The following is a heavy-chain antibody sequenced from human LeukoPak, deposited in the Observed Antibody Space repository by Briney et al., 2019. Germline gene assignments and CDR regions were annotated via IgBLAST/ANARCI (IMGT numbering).Heavy chain of an antibody. CDR3: AKDARYAGFSPLYYFDY. D-gene: IGHD3-16*01. CDR2: ISYDGSNK. J-gene: IGHJ4*02. V-gene: IGHV3-30*18. Sequence: GGSLRLSCAASGITFSSYSMNWVRQAPGKGLEWVAVISYDGSNKYYADSVKGRFTISRDNSKNTLYLQMNSLRAEDTAVYYCAKDARYAGFSPLYYFDYWGQGTLVTVSS. CDR1: GITFSSYS.